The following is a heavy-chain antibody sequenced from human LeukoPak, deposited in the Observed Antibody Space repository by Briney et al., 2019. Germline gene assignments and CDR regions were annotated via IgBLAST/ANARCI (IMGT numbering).Heavy chain of an antibody. V-gene: IGHV4-59*01. CDR2: IYYSGST. CDR3: ARDRGMESDAFDI. CDR1: GGSISSYY. J-gene: IGHJ3*02. Sequence: PSETLSLTCTVSGGSISSYYWSWIRQPPGKGPEWIGYIYYSGSTNYNPSLKSRVTISVDTSKNQFSLKLSSVTAADTAVYYCARDRGMESDAFDIWGQGTMVTVSS. D-gene: IGHD3-10*01.